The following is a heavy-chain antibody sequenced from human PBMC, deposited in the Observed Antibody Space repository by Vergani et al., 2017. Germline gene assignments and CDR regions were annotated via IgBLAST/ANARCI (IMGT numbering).Heavy chain of an antibody. J-gene: IGHJ6*03. V-gene: IGHV4-4*07. CDR3: ARDYRDIVVVPAAMGYYYYYYMDV. CDR2: IYTSGST. CDR1: GGSISSYY. D-gene: IGHD2-2*01. Sequence: QVQLQESGPGLVKPSETLSLTCTVSGGSISSYYWSWIRQPAGKGLEWIGRIYTSGSTNYNPSLKSRVTMSVDTSKNQFSLKLSSVTDADTAVYYCARDYRDIVVVPAAMGYYYYYYMDVWGKGTTVTVSS.